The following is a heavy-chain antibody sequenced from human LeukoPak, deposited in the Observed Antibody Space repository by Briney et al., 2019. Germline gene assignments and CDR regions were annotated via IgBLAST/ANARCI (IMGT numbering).Heavy chain of an antibody. J-gene: IGHJ4*02. CDR3: AKYGGGGYVGAYLDY. CDR2: ISGSGGST. Sequence: GGSLRLSCAASAFTFSSYGMTWVRQAPGKGLEWVSSISGSGGSTYYTESVKGRFTISRDNSKNTLYLQMNSLRVEDTAVYYCAKYGGGGYVGAYLDYWGQGTLVTVSS. D-gene: IGHD2-15*01. CDR1: AFTFSSYG. V-gene: IGHV3-23*01.